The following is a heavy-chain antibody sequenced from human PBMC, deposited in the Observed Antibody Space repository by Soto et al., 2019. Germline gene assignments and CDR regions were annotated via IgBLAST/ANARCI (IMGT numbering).Heavy chain of an antibody. Sequence: SETLSLTCAVSGGSISSSNWWSWVRQPPGKGLEWIGEIYHSGSTNYNPSLKSRVIISLDTPKNQFSLKLTSVTAADTAVYFCARENRNVLDPWGQGSLVTVSS. CDR1: GGSISSSNW. V-gene: IGHV4-4*02. J-gene: IGHJ5*02. CDR2: IYHSGST. CDR3: ARENRNVLDP.